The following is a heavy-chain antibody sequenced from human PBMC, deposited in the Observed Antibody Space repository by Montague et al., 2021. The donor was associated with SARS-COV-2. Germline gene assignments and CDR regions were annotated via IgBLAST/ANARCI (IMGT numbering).Heavy chain of an antibody. CDR1: GYTFTNYG. V-gene: IGHV1-18*01. CDR3: ARDPTQGWGYSYSAMDV. CDR2: ISACNGNT. Sequence: SVKVSCKASGYTFTNYGINWVRQAPGQGLEWMGWISACNGNTNYAQNLQGRVTMTTDTSTSTAYMELRSLRSDDTAVYFCARDPTQGWGYSYSAMDVWGQGTTITVSS. J-gene: IGHJ6*02. D-gene: IGHD3-16*01.